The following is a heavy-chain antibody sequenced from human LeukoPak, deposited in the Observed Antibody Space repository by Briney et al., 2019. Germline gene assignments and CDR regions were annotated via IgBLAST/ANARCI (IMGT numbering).Heavy chain of an antibody. D-gene: IGHD2-21*02. J-gene: IGHJ5*02. Sequence: SQTLSLTCAISGDSASSNSVTWNWIRQSPSRGLEWLGRTYYRSTWYNDYAVSVRGRITVNPDTSKNQFSLHLNSVTPEDTAVYYCARRLTQCDCFDPWGQGILVTVSS. CDR3: ARRLTQCDCFDP. V-gene: IGHV6-1*01. CDR2: TYYRSTWYN. CDR1: GDSASSNSVT.